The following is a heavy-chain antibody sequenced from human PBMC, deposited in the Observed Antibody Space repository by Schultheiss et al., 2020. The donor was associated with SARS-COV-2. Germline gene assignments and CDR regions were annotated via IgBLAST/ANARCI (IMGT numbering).Heavy chain of an antibody. CDR3: ARDIAGSGSYASWFDP. CDR1: GFTFSSYA. J-gene: IGHJ5*02. D-gene: IGHD3-10*01. CDR2: ISYDGSNK. Sequence: GESLKISCAASGFTFSSYAMHWVRQAPGKGLEWVAVISYDGSNKYYADSVKGRFTISRDNSKNTLYLQMNSLRAEDTAVYYCARDIAGSGSYASWFDPWGQGTLVTVSS. V-gene: IGHV3-30*04.